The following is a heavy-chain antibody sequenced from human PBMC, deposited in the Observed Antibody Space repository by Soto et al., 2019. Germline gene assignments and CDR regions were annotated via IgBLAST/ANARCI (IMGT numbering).Heavy chain of an antibody. V-gene: IGHV1-46*01. D-gene: IGHD3-9*01. CDR1: GYTFTSYY. Sequence: QVQLVQSGAEVKKPGASVKVSCKASGYTFTSYYMHWVRQAPGQGLEWMGIINPSGGSTSYAQKFQGRVTMTRDTSTSTVYMELSSLRSEDTAVYYCARELVNYDILTGYPAYWGQGTLVTVSS. CDR3: ARELVNYDILTGYPAY. CDR2: INPSGGST. J-gene: IGHJ4*02.